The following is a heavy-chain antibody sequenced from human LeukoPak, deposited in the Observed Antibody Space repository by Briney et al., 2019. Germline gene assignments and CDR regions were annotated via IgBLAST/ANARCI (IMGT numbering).Heavy chain of an antibody. CDR1: GGSFTNGGYY. D-gene: IGHD2-15*01. V-gene: IGHV4-39*01. J-gene: IGHJ4*02. Sequence: PSETLSLTCAVSGGSFTNGGYYWGWIRQPPGKGLEWIGSIYYSGSTYYNPSLKSRVTISVDTSKNQFSLKVSSVTAADTAVYYCARHCSGGSCYSDFDCWGQGTLVTVSS. CDR2: IYYSGST. CDR3: ARHCSGGSCYSDFDC.